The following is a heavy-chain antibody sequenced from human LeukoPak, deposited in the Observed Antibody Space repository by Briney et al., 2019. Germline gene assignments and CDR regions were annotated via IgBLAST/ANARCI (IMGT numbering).Heavy chain of an antibody. Sequence: GGSLRLSCAASGFTVSSYWMHCVRQALGKGLVWVSRINSEGSSTTYADSVKGRFTISRDNAKSTLYLQMKSPRAEDTAVYYCASGRDSSGWYLIDYWGQGTLVTVSS. CDR3: ASGRDSSGWYLIDY. V-gene: IGHV3-74*01. CDR1: GFTVSSYW. J-gene: IGHJ4*02. CDR2: INSEGSST. D-gene: IGHD6-19*01.